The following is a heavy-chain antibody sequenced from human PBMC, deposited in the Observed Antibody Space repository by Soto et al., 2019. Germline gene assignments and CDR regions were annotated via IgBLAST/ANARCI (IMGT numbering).Heavy chain of an antibody. CDR1: GDSLSLYY. V-gene: IGHV4-59*01. CDR2: IYSTGSS. D-gene: IGHD1-26*01. J-gene: IGHJ5*02. Sequence: SETLSLTCTVSGDSLSLYYWSWIRLSPGKGLEWIGYIYSTGSSNQNPSLRDRVAVSADASKNQFYLTLTSMTAADTAVYCCARGERKVNWRPYFDTWGQGIQVTVSS. CDR3: ARGERKVNWRPYFDT.